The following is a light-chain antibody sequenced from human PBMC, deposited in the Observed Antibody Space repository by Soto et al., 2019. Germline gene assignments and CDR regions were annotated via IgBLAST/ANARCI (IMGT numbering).Light chain of an antibody. CDR3: QQYGSSRPWT. CDR1: QSVSSSY. CDR2: GAS. Sequence: EIVLTQSPGTLSLSPGERATLSCRASQSVSSSYLAWYQQKPGQAPRLLIYGASSRATGITERFSGSGSGTDFTLTISRLEPEDFAVYYCQQYGSSRPWTFGQGTKVDI. J-gene: IGKJ1*01. V-gene: IGKV3-20*01.